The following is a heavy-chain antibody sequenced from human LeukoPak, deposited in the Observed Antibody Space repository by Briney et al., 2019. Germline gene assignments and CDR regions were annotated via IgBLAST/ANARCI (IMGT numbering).Heavy chain of an antibody. Sequence: SETLSLTCAASGGSINDYYWTWIRQAPGKGLEWIGYISNSGTTDYNPSLKSRVTMSVDTSQNEFSLKLTSVTAADTAMYYCARVARGALTSNCFDPWGQGTLVTVSS. J-gene: IGHJ5*02. CDR3: ARVARGALTSNCFDP. CDR2: ISNSGTT. D-gene: IGHD3-9*01. CDR1: GGSINDYY. V-gene: IGHV4-59*01.